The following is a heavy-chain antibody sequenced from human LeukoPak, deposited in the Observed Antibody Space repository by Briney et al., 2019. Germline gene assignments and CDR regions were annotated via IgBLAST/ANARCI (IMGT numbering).Heavy chain of an antibody. CDR3: ARGDLALSGTREYYYYYGMDV. CDR2: NYYSERA. V-gene: IGHV4-59*02. CDR1: GGSVSNYY. J-gene: IGHJ6*02. D-gene: IGHD3-16*01. Sequence: PSETLSLTCTVSGGSVSNYYWNWIRQVPGRGLEWIGFNYYSERATYNPSLKSRVTISINTSKNQFSLKLTSVTTADTAVYYCARGDLALSGTREYYYYYGMDVWGQGTTVTVSS.